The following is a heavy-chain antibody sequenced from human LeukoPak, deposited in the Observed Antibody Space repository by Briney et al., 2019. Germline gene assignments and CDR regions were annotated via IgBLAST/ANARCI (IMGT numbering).Heavy chain of an antibody. CDR2: ISAYNGNT. CDR1: GYTFTSYG. V-gene: IGHV1-18*01. J-gene: IGHJ4*02. CDR3: ALLYSSSWSTDY. Sequence: ASVKVSCKASGYTFTSYGISWVRQAPGQGLEWMGWISAYNGNTNYAQKLQGRVTMTTDTSTSTACMELRSLRSDDTAVYYCALLYSSSWSTDYWGQGTLVTVSS. D-gene: IGHD6-13*01.